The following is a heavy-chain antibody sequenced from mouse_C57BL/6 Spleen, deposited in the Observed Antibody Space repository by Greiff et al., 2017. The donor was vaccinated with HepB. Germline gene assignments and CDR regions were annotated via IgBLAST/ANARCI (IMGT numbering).Heavy chain of an antibody. Sequence: VQLQQSGPGLVQPSQSLSITCTVSGFSLTSYGVHWVRQSPGKGLEWLGVIWSGGSTDYNAAFISRLSISKDNSKSQVFFKMNSLQADDTSIYYSASTCYGSWFAYWGQGTLVTVSA. CDR2: IWSGGST. D-gene: IGHD2-9*01. V-gene: IGHV2-2*01. J-gene: IGHJ3*01. CDR1: GFSLTSYG. CDR3: ASTCYGSWFAY.